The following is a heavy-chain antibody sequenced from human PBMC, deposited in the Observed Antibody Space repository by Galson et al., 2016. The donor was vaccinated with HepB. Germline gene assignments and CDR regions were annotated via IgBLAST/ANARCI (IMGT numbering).Heavy chain of an antibody. Sequence: SLRLSCAASGFTFTSYAMSWVRQAPGKGLEWVSGITGSGTGTYYADAVKGRFTISKDNSKNTLYMQMNSLRTEDTAVYYCARAWIHLYDLDYWGQGARVTVSS. J-gene: IGHJ4*02. CDR1: GFTFTSYA. V-gene: IGHV3-23*01. CDR3: ARAWIHLYDLDY. D-gene: IGHD5-18*01. CDR2: ITGSGTGT.